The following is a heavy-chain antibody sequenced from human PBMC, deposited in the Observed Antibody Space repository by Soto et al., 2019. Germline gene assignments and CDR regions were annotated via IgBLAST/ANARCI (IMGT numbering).Heavy chain of an antibody. V-gene: IGHV2-26*04. CDR3: ASTYSTSWYWFDP. J-gene: IGHJ5*02. D-gene: IGHD6-13*01. CDR1: GFSLSNDGSG. CDR2: IFSNDEK. Sequence: VTVKESGPALVKPTDTLTLTCTVSGFSLSNDGSGVSWILHPPGKALDWLAHIFSNDEKSYSTSLKSRPTISKDNSKSKVVLTLSNMDPGDTATYYCASTYSTSWYWFDPWGQRTLVPVSS.